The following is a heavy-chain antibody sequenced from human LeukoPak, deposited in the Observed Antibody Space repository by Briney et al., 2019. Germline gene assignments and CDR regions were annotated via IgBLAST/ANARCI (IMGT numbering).Heavy chain of an antibody. V-gene: IGHV4-39*07. CDR2: IYYSGST. CDR1: GGSISSSSYY. D-gene: IGHD3-10*01. CDR3: ARDLQLWFGEYYYYYMDV. Sequence: SETLSLTCTVSGGSISSSSYYWGWIRQPPGKGLEWIGSIYYSGSTYYNPSLKSRVTISVDTSKNQFSLKLSSVTAADTAVYYCARDLQLWFGEYYYYYMDVWGKGTTVTVSS. J-gene: IGHJ6*03.